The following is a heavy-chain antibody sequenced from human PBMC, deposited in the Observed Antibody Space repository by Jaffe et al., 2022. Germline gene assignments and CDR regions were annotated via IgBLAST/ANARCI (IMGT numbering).Heavy chain of an antibody. CDR2: IKQDGSEK. Sequence: EVQLVESGGDLVQPGGSLRLSCAASGFTFGSYWMSWVRQAPGKGLEWVANIKQDGSEKYYVDSVKGRFTISRDNAKNSLYLQMNSLRAEDTAVFYCARGPVRYCSSNSCAFDCWGQGTLVTVSS. V-gene: IGHV3-7*01. J-gene: IGHJ4*02. CDR3: ARGPVRYCSSNSCAFDC. D-gene: IGHD2-2*01. CDR1: GFTFGSYW.